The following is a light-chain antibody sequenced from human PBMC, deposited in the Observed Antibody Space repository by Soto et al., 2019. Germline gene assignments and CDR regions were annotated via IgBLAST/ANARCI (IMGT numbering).Light chain of an antibody. CDR3: QSFDINVLALI. CDR1: SSYIGSSY. V-gene: IGLV1-47*01. J-gene: IGLJ2*01. CDR2: SNT. Sequence: QSVLTQPPSASGTPGQRVTISCSGSSSYIGSSYVYWFQQLPGTAPKVLIYSNTNRPSGVPDRFSASKSGTSASLAITGLRAEDEADYYCQSFDINVLALIFGVGTKLTVL.